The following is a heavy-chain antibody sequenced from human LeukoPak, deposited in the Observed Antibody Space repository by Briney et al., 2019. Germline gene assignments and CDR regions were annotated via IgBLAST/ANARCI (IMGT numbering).Heavy chain of an antibody. Sequence: PGGSLRLSCAASGFTCSSYWMSWVRQAPGKGLERVANIKQDGSEKYYVDSVKGRFTISRDNAKNSLYLQMNSLRAEDTAVCYCAMGLTFDYWGQGTLVTVSS. CDR2: IKQDGSEK. CDR1: GFTCSSYW. V-gene: IGHV3-7*01. J-gene: IGHJ4*02. CDR3: AMGLTFDY.